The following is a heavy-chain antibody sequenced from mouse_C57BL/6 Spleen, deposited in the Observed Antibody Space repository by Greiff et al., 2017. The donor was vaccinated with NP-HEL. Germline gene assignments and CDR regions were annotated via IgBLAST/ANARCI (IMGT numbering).Heavy chain of an antibody. CDR1: GYTFTSYW. Sequence: QVQLKQPGAELVKPGASVKLSCKASGYTFTSYWMHWVKQRPGRGLEWIGRIDPNSGGTKYNEKFKSKATLTVDKPSSTAYMQLSSLTSEDSAVYYCARSDTTVVASYWYFDVWGTGTTVTVSS. CDR3: ARSDTTVVASYWYFDV. CDR2: IDPNSGGT. D-gene: IGHD1-1*01. V-gene: IGHV1-72*01. J-gene: IGHJ1*03.